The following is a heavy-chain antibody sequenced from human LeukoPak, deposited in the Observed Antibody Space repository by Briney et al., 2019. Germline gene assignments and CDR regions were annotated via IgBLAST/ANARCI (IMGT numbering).Heavy chain of an antibody. Sequence: SETLSLTCTVSGGSISSNTYCWGWIRQPPGKGLEWIASVYSSGGTYYNPSLKSRVTISVDTSKNQFSLKLSSVTAADTAVYYCARDLLDPITMVRGVIPGSTFDYWGQGTLVTVSS. D-gene: IGHD3-10*01. CDR3: ARDLLDPITMVRGVIPGSTFDY. CDR2: VYSSGGT. V-gene: IGHV4-39*07. J-gene: IGHJ4*02. CDR1: GGSISSNTYC.